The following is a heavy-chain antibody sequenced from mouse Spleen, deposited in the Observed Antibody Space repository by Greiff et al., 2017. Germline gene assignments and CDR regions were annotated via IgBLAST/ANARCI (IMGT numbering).Heavy chain of an antibody. D-gene: IGHD2-2*01. CDR3: TTAIYYGYEGAY. CDR1: GYTFTSYW. V-gene: IGHV1-69*02. CDR2: IYPSDSYT. J-gene: IGHJ3*01. Sequence: QVQLQQPGAELVRPGASVKLSCKASGYTFTSYWINWVKQRPGQGLEWIGNIYPSDSYTNYNQKFKDKATLTVDKSSSTAYMQLSSPTSEDSAVYYCTTAIYYGYEGAYWGQGTLVTVSA.